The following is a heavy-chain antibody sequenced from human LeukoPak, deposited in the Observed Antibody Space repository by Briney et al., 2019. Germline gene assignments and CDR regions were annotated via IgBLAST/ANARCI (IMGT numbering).Heavy chain of an antibody. CDR1: GFTFSSYG. Sequence: GGSLRLSCAASGFTFSSYGMHWVRQAPGKGLEWVAFIRYDGSNKYYADSVKGRFTISRDNSKNTLYLQMNSLRAEDTAVYYCAKDPDPYDFWSGSFDYWGQGTLVTVSS. J-gene: IGHJ4*02. D-gene: IGHD3-3*01. CDR3: AKDPDPYDFWSGSFDY. V-gene: IGHV3-30*02. CDR2: IRYDGSNK.